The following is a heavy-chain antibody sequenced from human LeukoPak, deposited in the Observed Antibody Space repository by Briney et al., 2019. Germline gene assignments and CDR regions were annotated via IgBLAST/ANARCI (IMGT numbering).Heavy chain of an antibody. CDR3: ARDSPAARCGHINDTFDI. J-gene: IGHJ3*02. CDR1: GGTFSSYA. CDR2: ISAYNGNT. Sequence: GASVKVSCKASGGTFSSYAISWVRQAPGQGLEWMGWISAYNGNTNYAQKLQGRVTMTTDTSTSTAYMELRSLRSDDTAVYYCARDSPAARCGHINDTFDIWGQGTMVTVSS. V-gene: IGHV1-18*01. D-gene: IGHD2-2*01.